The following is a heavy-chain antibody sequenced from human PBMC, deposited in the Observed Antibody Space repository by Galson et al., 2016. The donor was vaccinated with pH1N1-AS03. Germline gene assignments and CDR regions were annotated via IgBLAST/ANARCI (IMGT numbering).Heavy chain of an antibody. CDR2: IYPTGDGK. Sequence: SVKVSCKASGYTFTRHHMHWVRQAPGQGLEWMGIIYPTGDGKNYAQKFQGRVTMPRDTSTSTFYLELSSLISDDTAVYFCARDSGGWAVDFWGQGTEVTVSS. V-gene: IGHV1-46*01. CDR1: GYTFTRHH. CDR3: ARDSGGWAVDF. D-gene: IGHD6-19*01. J-gene: IGHJ3*01.